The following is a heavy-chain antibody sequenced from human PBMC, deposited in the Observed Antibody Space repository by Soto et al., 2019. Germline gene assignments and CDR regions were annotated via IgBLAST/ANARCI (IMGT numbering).Heavy chain of an antibody. CDR2: INPNGGGT. CDR1: GYKFINHY. D-gene: IGHD3-3*01. J-gene: IGHJ4*02. V-gene: IGHV1-46*01. Sequence: QVQLVQSGAEVKKPGASVKVSCKASGYKFINHYIHWVRQAPGVGLEWMGIINPNGGGTDYAQKFQGRVTITADESTRTAYMELSSLTSEDTAVYYCASPLKSSGYYIAFDYWGQGTLVIVSS. CDR3: ASPLKSSGYYIAFDY.